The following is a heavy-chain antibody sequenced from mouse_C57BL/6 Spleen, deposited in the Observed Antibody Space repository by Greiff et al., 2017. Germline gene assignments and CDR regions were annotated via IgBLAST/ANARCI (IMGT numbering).Heavy chain of an antibody. CDR3: ARHEGWDHYYAMDY. D-gene: IGHD3-3*01. Sequence: EVQLVASGGGLVKPGGSLKLSCAASGFTFSSYTMSWVRQTPEKRLEWVATISGGGGNTYYPDSVKGRFTISRDNAKNTLYLQVSRLRSEDTAMYYCARHEGWDHYYAMDYWGQGTSGTVSS. V-gene: IGHV5-9*04. J-gene: IGHJ4*01. CDR1: GFTFSSYT. CDR2: ISGGGGNT.